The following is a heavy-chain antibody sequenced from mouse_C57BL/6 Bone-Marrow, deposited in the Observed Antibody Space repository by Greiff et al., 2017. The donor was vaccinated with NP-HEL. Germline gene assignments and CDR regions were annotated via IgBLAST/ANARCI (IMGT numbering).Heavy chain of an antibody. Sequence: VQLKESGPELVKPGASVKIPCKASGYTFTDYNMDWVKQSHGKSLEWIGDINPNNGGTIYNQKFKGKATLTVDKSSSTAYMELRSLTSEDTAVYYCARDAYYGSSYAFAYWGQGTLVTVSA. D-gene: IGHD1-1*01. CDR2: INPNNGGT. V-gene: IGHV1-18*01. J-gene: IGHJ3*01. CDR3: ARDAYYGSSYAFAY. CDR1: GYTFTDYN.